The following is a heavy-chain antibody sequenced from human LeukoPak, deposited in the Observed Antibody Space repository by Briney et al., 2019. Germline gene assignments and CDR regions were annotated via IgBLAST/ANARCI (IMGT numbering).Heavy chain of an antibody. Sequence: PSETLSLTCAVSGGSISSSNWWSWVRQPPGKGLEWIGEIYHSGSTNYNPSLKSRVTISVDKSKNQFSLKLSSVTAADTAVYYCARDSDRYFDWVTGMDVWGQGTTVTVSS. V-gene: IGHV4-4*02. CDR2: IYHSGST. J-gene: IGHJ6*02. CDR3: ARDSDRYFDWVTGMDV. CDR1: GGSISSSNW. D-gene: IGHD3-9*01.